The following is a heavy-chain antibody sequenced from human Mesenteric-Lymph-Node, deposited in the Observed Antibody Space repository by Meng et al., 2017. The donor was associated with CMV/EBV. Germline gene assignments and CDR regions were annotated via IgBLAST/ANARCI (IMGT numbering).Heavy chain of an antibody. CDR2: ISGSGGST. CDR3: ARGFYNFWTAFLDN. D-gene: IGHD3/OR15-3a*01. CDR1: GFTFSSYA. Sequence: GESLKISCAASGFTFSSYAMSWVRQAPGKGLEWVSAISGSGGSTYYADSVKGRFTISRDNSKNTLYLQMSSLRPEDTAVYYCARGFYNFWTAFLDNWGQGILVTVSS. V-gene: IGHV3-23*01. J-gene: IGHJ4*02.